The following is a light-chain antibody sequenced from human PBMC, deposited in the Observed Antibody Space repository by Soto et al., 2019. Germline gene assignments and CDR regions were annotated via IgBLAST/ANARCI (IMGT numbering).Light chain of an antibody. CDR2: EVS. J-gene: IGLJ3*02. CDR1: SSDVGAYSY. CDR3: SSYTTSTTWV. V-gene: IGLV2-14*01. Sequence: QSALTQPASVSGSPGQSITISCTGTSSDVGAYSYVSWFQQLPGKAPKLMIYEVSNRPSGVSNRFSGSKSGNAASLTISGLQAEDEADYYCSSYTTSTTWVFGGGTKLTVL.